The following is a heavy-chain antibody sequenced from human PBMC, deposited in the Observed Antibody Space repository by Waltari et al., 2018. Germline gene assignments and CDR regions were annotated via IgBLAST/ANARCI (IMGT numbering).Heavy chain of an antibody. CDR1: GFTFMSYR. D-gene: IGHD4-17*01. V-gene: IGHV3-21*01. J-gene: IGHJ4*02. Sequence: EVQLVESGGGLVTPGGSLRPSCAASGFTFMSYRMNFVRQAPGKGLEWVSSISSSSSYIYYADSVKGRFTISRDNAKNSLYLQMNSLRAEDTAVYYCARDLILATVTKGWGQGTLVTVSS. CDR3: ARDLILATVTKG. CDR2: ISSSSSYI.